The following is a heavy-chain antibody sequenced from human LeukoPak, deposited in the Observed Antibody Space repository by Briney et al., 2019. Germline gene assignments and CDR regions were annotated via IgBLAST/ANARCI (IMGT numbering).Heavy chain of an antibody. D-gene: IGHD3-10*01. CDR2: LKQDGSEK. CDR1: GFTFSSYS. CDR3: TRDRGFFDY. V-gene: IGHV3-7*03. Sequence: SGGSLRLSCAASGFTFSSYSMNWVRQAPGRGLEWVANLKQDGSEKSYVDSVKGRFTISKDNAKNSLYLQMNSLRAEDTAVYFCTRDRGFFDYWGQGTLVTVSS. J-gene: IGHJ4*02.